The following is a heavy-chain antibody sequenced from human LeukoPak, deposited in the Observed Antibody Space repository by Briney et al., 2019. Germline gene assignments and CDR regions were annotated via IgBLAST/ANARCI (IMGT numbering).Heavy chain of an antibody. D-gene: IGHD2-21*02. CDR3: ARDHCGGVCFSSYWYFDL. Sequence: SETLSLTCTVSGGSFSTYYWSWIRQPPGKGLEWIGYVYYSGSTNYNPSLKSRVTISVDTSRNQFSLKLNSVTPADTAVYYCARDHCGGVCFSSYWYFDLWGRGTLVTVSS. V-gene: IGHV4-59*01. CDR2: VYYSGST. CDR1: GGSFSTYY. J-gene: IGHJ2*01.